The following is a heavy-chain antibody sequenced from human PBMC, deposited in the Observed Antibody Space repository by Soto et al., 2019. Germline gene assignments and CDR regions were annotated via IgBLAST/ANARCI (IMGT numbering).Heavy chain of an antibody. Sequence: ESGGGLVQPGGSLRLSCAASGFTVSSNYMSWVRQAPGKGLEWVSVIYSGGSTYYADSVKGRFTISRDNSKNTLYLQMNSLRAEDTAVYYCARETVVVVAASPPYYYMDVWGKGTTVTVSS. D-gene: IGHD2-15*01. CDR1: GFTVSSNY. CDR2: IYSGGST. V-gene: IGHV3-66*01. CDR3: ARETVVVVAASPPYYYMDV. J-gene: IGHJ6*03.